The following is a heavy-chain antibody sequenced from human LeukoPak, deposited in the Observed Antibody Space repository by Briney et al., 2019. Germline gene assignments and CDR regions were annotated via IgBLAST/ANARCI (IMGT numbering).Heavy chain of an antibody. J-gene: IGHJ4*02. CDR3: ARGVYGSGDY. Sequence: SETLSLTCTVSGVSISSYYWSWVRQPAGKGLEWVGHIYSSGSTNYNPSLKRRVTMSGDKSKNQFSLKLPSVTAADTAVYYCARGVYGSGDYWGQGTLVTVSS. CDR2: IYSSGST. CDR1: GVSISSYY. D-gene: IGHD3-10*01. V-gene: IGHV4-4*07.